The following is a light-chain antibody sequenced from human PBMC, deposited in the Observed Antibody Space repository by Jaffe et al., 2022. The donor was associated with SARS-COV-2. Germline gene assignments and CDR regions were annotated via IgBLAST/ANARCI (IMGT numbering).Light chain of an antibody. CDR3: SSYTSSSTVV. Sequence: QSALTQPASVSGSPGQSITISCTGTGSDVGGYNYVSWYQQHPGKAPKLIIYDVSYRPSGVSNRFSGSKSGNTASLTISGLQAEDEADYYCSSYTSSSTVVFGGGTKLTVL. CDR1: GSDVGGYNY. V-gene: IGLV2-14*01. J-gene: IGLJ3*02. CDR2: DVS.